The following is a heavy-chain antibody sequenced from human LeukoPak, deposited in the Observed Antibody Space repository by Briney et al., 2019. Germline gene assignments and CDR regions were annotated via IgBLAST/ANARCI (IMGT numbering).Heavy chain of an antibody. CDR3: ARTITMVRGVIDFDY. D-gene: IGHD3-10*01. Sequence: MPSETLSLTCAVSGYSISSGYYWGWIRQPPGKGLEWIGSIYHSGSTYYNPSLKSRVTISVDTSKNQFSLKLSSVTAADTAVYYCARTITMVRGVIDFDYWGQGTLVTVSS. J-gene: IGHJ4*02. CDR1: GYSISSGYY. CDR2: IYHSGST. V-gene: IGHV4-38-2*01.